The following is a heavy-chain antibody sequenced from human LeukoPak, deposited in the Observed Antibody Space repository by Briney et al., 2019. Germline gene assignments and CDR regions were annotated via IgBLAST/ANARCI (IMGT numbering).Heavy chain of an antibody. D-gene: IGHD2-2*01. CDR2: ISSSSSYI. Sequence: GGSLRLSCAASGFTFSSYSMNWVRQAPGKGLEWVSSISSSSSYIYYADSVKGRFTISRDNAKNSLYLQMNSLRAEDTAVYYCARGIVVPAANLHYFDYWGQGTLVTISS. V-gene: IGHV3-21*01. CDR3: ARGIVVPAANLHYFDY. J-gene: IGHJ4*02. CDR1: GFTFSSYS.